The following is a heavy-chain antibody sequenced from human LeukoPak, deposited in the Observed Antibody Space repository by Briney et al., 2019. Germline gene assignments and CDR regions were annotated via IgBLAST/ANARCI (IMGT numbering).Heavy chain of an antibody. CDR2: FDPEDGET. CDR1: GDTLTELS. CDR3: ATSPRRVPSYYDILPFGY. J-gene: IGHJ4*02. D-gene: IGHD3-9*01. Sequence: ASVKVSCKVSGDTLTELSMHWVRQAPGKGREWMGGFDPEDGETIYAQKFQGRVTMTEDTSTDTAYMELSSLRSEDTAVYYCATSPRRVPSYYDILPFGYWGQGTLVTVSS. V-gene: IGHV1-24*01.